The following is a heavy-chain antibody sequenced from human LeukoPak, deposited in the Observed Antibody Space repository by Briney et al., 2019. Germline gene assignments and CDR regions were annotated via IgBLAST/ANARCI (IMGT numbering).Heavy chain of an antibody. CDR3: ASQDTAMGRSDY. J-gene: IGHJ4*02. Sequence: SETLSLTCTVSGGSISSYYWSWVRQPAGKGLEWIGRIYTSGSTNYNPSLKSRVTMSVDTSKNQFSLKLSSVTAADTAVYYCASQDTAMGRSDYWSQGTLVIVSS. D-gene: IGHD5-18*01. V-gene: IGHV4-4*07. CDR1: GGSISSYY. CDR2: IYTSGST.